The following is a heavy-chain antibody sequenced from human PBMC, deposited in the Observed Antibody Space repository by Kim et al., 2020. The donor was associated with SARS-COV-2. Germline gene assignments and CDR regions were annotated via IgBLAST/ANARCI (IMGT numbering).Heavy chain of an antibody. D-gene: IGHD3-10*02. CDR3: ARAHPNIVVSITIFLNNWLDT. J-gene: IGHJ5*01. CDR2: IYYSGST. V-gene: IGHV4-31*03. CDR1: GGSISSGGYY. Sequence: SETLSLTCTVSGGSISSGGYYWSWIRQHPGKGLEWIGYIYYSGSTYYNPSLKSRVTISVYTSKNQFSLKLSSVTAADTAVYYCARAHPNIVVSITIFLNNWLDTSGHGTLVSVSS.